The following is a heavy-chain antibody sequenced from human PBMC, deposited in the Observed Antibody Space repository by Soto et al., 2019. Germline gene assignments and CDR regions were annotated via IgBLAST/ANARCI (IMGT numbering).Heavy chain of an antibody. V-gene: IGHV3-30*18. D-gene: IGHD2-2*01. Sequence: GGSLRLSCAASGFTFSSYGMHWVRQAPGKGLEWVAVISYDGSNKYYADSVKGRFTISRDNSKNTLYLQMNSLRAEDTAVYYCAKGGEDIVVVPAAMGPDYWGQGTLVTVSS. CDR2: ISYDGSNK. J-gene: IGHJ4*02. CDR1: GFTFSSYG. CDR3: AKGGEDIVVVPAAMGPDY.